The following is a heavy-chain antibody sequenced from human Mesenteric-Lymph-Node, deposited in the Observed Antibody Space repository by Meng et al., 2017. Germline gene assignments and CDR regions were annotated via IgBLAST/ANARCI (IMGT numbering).Heavy chain of an antibody. J-gene: IGHJ4*02. V-gene: IGHV1-2*02. Sequence: QVQLVQSGSELKKPGASVKVSCKASGYTVTGYYMHWVRQAPGQGLEWMGWINPNSGGTNYAQKFQGRVTMTRDTSISTAYMELSRLRSDDTAVYYCARYPPNQNGDIDLYYFDYWGQGTLVTVSS. CDR2: INPNSGGT. D-gene: IGHD4-17*01. CDR1: GYTVTGYY. CDR3: ARYPPNQNGDIDLYYFDY.